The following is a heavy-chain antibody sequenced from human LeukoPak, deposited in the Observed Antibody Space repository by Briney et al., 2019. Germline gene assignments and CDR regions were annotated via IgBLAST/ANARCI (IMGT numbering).Heavy chain of an antibody. D-gene: IGHD3-10*01. CDR1: GGSISSYY. V-gene: IGHV4-59*01. J-gene: IGHJ5*02. CDR2: IYYSGST. Sequence: SETLPLTCTVSGGSISSYYWSWIRQPPGKGLEWIGYIYYSGSTNYNPSLKSRVTISVDTSKNQFSLKLSSVTAADTAVYYCARMVRGYTDWFDPWGQGTLVTVSS. CDR3: ARMVRGYTDWFDP.